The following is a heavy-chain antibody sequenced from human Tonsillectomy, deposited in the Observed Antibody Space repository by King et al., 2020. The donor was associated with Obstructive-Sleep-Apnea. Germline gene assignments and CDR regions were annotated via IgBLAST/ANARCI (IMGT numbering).Heavy chain of an antibody. J-gene: IGHJ3*02. D-gene: IGHD5-12*01. V-gene: IGHV4-34*01. CDR1: GGSFSGYY. CDR3: ARGGYSGYEYGDAFDI. Sequence: VQLQQWGAGLLKPSETLSLTCAVYGGSFSGYYWSWIRQPPGKGLEWIGEINHSGSTNYNPSLKSRVTISVDTSKNQFSLKLSSVTAADTAVYYCARGGYSGYEYGDAFDIWGQGTMVTVSS. CDR2: INHSGST.